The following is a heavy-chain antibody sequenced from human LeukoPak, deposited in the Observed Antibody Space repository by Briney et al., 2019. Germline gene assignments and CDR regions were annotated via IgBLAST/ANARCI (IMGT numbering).Heavy chain of an antibody. CDR1: GGSTRSGRHH. CDR3: ARDLGGYPFFMDV. V-gene: IGHV4-39*07. D-gene: IGHD2-15*01. CDR2: LDESGRP. J-gene: IGHJ6*03. Sequence: PSETLSLTCSVSGGSTRSGRHHWAWVRQPPGKGLEFIGSLDESGRPYYNAPLKSRVAISEDSSGKQFSLNLSSVTAADTAVYYCARDLGGYPFFMDVWGRGTTVIVSS.